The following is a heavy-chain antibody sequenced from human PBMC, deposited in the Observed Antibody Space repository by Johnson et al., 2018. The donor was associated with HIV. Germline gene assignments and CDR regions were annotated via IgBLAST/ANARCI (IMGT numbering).Heavy chain of an antibody. D-gene: IGHD3-3*01. J-gene: IGHJ3*02. Sequence: VQLVESGGGLVQPGGSLRLSCAASGFSFDDYGMSWVRHAPGKGLEWVSGINWNGGSPGYADSVKGRFSISRGNAKNSLYLQMNSLRAEDTALYYCARSLRVTIVGVVIYHPDAFDIWGQGTMVTVSS. V-gene: IGHV3-20*04. CDR3: ARSLRVTIVGVVIYHPDAFDI. CDR1: GFSFDDYG. CDR2: INWNGGSP.